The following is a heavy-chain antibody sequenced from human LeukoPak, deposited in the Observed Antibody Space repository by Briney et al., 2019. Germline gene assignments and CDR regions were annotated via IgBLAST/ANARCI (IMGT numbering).Heavy chain of an antibody. CDR1: GFTFTNSA. Sequence: GGSLGLSCAASGFTFTNSAMTWVRQAPGKGLEWVSTVSGSGGNTYYADSVKGRFTISRDNSENTLYLQMNSLRAQDTAVYYCAKSLAVPGSPDYWGQGTLVTVSS. D-gene: IGHD6-19*01. J-gene: IGHJ4*02. CDR2: VSGSGGNT. CDR3: AKSLAVPGSPDY. V-gene: IGHV3-23*01.